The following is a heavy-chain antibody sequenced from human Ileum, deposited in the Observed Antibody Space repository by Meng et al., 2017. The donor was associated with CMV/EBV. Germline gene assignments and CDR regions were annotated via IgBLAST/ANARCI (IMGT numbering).Heavy chain of an antibody. J-gene: IGHJ4*02. CDR1: GFAFSTYD. CDR3: AKGGWVDY. D-gene: IGHD1-26*01. CDR2: ISGRDGTT. V-gene: IGHV3-23*01. Sequence: LSLTCAASGFAFSTYDMTWVRQAPGKGLEWVSAISGRDGTTFYADSVRGRFLISKDSVENTLHLQMNSLRVEDTALYYCAKGGWVDYLGPGTLVTVSS.